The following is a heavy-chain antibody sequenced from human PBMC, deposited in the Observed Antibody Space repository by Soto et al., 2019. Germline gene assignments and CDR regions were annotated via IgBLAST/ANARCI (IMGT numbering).Heavy chain of an antibody. CDR1: GFTFSSYA. CDR3: VSVQQLANFDY. CDR2: ISGSGGST. D-gene: IGHD6-13*01. J-gene: IGHJ4*02. Sequence: GGSLRLSCAASGFTFSSYAMSWVRQAPGKGLEWVSAISGSGGSTYYADSVKGRLTISRDNSKNPLYLQMNSLRAEDTAVYYCVSVQQLANFDYWGQGTLVTVSS. V-gene: IGHV3-23*01.